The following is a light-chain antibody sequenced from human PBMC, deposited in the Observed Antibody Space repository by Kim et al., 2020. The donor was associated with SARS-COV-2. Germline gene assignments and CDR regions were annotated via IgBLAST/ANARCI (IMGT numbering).Light chain of an antibody. CDR2: EGD. CDR1: SSDLGTYNL. V-gene: IGLV2-23*03. CDR3: CSFAGSIIFAL. Sequence: QSALTQPASVSGSPGQSITISCTGTSSDLGTYNLVSWYQHHPGNAPKLIIYEGDKRPSGISHRFSASKSGNTASLTITGLQAEDEADYYCCSFAGSIIFALFGGGTQLTVL. J-gene: IGLJ2*01.